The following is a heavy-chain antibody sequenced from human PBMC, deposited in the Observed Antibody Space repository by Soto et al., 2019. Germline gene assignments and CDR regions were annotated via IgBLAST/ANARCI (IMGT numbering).Heavy chain of an antibody. D-gene: IGHD1-26*01. CDR1: GFSITSFA. J-gene: IGHJ4*02. CDR3: AKVLSSGSYSGALEY. V-gene: IGHV3-23*01. CDR2: ISASGGST. Sequence: PGGSLRLSCVASGFSITSFAMSWVRQAPGKGLEWASAISASGGSTYADSVKGRFTISRDNSKDTLYLQMNSLRAEDTAVYYCAKVLSSGSYSGALEYWGQGALVTVSS.